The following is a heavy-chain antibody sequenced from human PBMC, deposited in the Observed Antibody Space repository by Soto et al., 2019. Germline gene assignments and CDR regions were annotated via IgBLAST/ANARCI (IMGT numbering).Heavy chain of an antibody. CDR3: AREGEPIEAAGPNWFDP. Sequence: PGGSLRLSCAASGFTFSSYWMSWVRQAPGKGLEWVANIKQDGSEKYYVDSVKGRFTISRDNAKNSLYLQMNSLRAEDTAVYYCAREGEPIEAAGPNWFDPWGQGTLVTVSS. J-gene: IGHJ5*02. CDR2: IKQDGSEK. V-gene: IGHV3-7*01. D-gene: IGHD6-13*01. CDR1: GFTFSSYW.